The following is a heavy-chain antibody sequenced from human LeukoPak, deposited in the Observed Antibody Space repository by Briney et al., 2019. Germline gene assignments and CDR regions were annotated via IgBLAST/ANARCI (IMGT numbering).Heavy chain of an antibody. CDR2: IWFDGSNQ. J-gene: IGHJ4*02. CDR1: GFTFSSNG. CDR3: ARAIGSWGYNNLDY. D-gene: IGHD5-24*01. V-gene: IGHV3-33*01. Sequence: PGGSLRLSCAASGFTFSSNGMHWVRQAPGKGLQWVAVIWFDGSNQYYADSVRGRFTISRDNSKNTLYLQMNGLRAEDMGLYYCARAIGSWGYNNLDYWGQGTLVTVSS.